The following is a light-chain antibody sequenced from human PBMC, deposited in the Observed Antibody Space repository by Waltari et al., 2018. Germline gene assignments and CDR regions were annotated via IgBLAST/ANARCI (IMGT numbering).Light chain of an antibody. V-gene: IGLV2-14*01. CDR2: DVS. CDR3: SSYTSSSTYV. Sequence: QSALTQPASVSGSPGQSITISCTGTSSDVGGYNYVSWYQQHPGKAPKLMIYDVSKRPSGVSNRFFGYKSDNTSSLTMSGLQAEDEADYYCSSYTSSSTYVFGTGTKVTVL. J-gene: IGLJ1*01. CDR1: SSDVGGYNY.